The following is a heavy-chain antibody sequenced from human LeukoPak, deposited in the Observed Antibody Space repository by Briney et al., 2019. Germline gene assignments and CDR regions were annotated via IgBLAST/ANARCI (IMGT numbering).Heavy chain of an antibody. CDR1: GFTFTSSA. J-gene: IGHJ6*02. CDR3: AAEKADYYGMDV. V-gene: IGHV1-58*02. CDR2: IVVGSGNT. Sequence: VASVKVSCKASGFTFTSSAMQWVRQARGQRLEWTGWIVVGSGNTNYAQKFQERVTITRDMSTSTAYMELSSLRSEDTAVYYCAAEKADYYGMDVWGQGTTVTVSS. D-gene: IGHD6-19*01.